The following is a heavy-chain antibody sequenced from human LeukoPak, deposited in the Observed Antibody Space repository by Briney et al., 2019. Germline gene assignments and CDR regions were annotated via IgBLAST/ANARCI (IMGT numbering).Heavy chain of an antibody. CDR3: ARLQRGYSSAYYPTLIDY. D-gene: IGHD6-19*01. CDR2: IYYSGST. Sequence: SETLSLTCTVSGGSISSTIYYWGWFRQPPGKGLEWIGSIYYSGSTFYNPSLKSRVNLSVDTSKNQFSLKLSSVTAADAAVYYCARLQRGYSSAYYPTLIDYWGQGTLVTVSS. CDR1: GGSISSTIYY. J-gene: IGHJ4*02. V-gene: IGHV4-39*01.